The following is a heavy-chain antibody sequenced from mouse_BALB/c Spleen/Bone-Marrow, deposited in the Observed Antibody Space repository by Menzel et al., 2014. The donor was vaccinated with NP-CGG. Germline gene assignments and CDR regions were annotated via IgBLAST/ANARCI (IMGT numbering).Heavy chain of an antibody. CDR3: ATEGYYVRFAY. CDR2: IWSGGST. J-gene: IGHJ3*01. D-gene: IGHD2-3*01. CDR1: GFSLTSYG. Sequence: VKLMESGPGLVQPSQSLSITCTVSGFSLTSYGVHWVRQSPGKGLEWLGVIWSGGSTDYNAAFISRLSISKDNSKSQVFFKMNSLQANDTAIYYCATEGYYVRFAYWGQGTLVTVSA. V-gene: IGHV2-2*02.